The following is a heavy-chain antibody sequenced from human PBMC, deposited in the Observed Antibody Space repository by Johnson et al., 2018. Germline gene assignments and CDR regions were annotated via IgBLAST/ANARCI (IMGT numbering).Heavy chain of an antibody. CDR3: TKEEHNKVTYSSYGMDV. D-gene: IGHD2-21*02. Sequence: QVQLVESGAEVKKPGSSVKVSCKASGGTFSSYAIRWVRQAPGQGLEWMGGIIPIFGTANFAQKFQGRVTLTADESTSTAYMELGSLRSEETALYYCTKEEHNKVTYSSYGMDVWGQGTTVTVSS. V-gene: IGHV1-69*01. J-gene: IGHJ6*02. CDR1: GGTFSSYA. CDR2: IIPIFGTA.